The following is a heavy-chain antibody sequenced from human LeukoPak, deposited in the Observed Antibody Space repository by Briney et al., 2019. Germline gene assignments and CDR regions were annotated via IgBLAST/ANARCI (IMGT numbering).Heavy chain of an antibody. CDR3: AGGPTSSFDY. Sequence: PSXTLSLTCTVSGDSISTYYWSWIRQPPGKGLEWIGYLYYTGSTNYNPSLKSRVTISVDRSKKQFSLKVSSVTAADTAVYYCAGGPTSSFDYWGQGTLVTVSS. J-gene: IGHJ4*02. CDR1: GDSISTYY. CDR2: LYYTGST. D-gene: IGHD2-2*01. V-gene: IGHV4-59*08.